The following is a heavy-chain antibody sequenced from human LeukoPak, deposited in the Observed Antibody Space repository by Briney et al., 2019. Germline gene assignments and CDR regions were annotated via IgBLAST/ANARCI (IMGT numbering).Heavy chain of an antibody. V-gene: IGHV1-46*03. CDR3: ARETAAGTTTISQAFDY. CDR2: INPSGGST. D-gene: IGHD6-13*01. J-gene: IGHJ4*02. CDR1: GYTFTSYY. Sequence: ASVKVSCKASGYTFTSYYMHWVRQAPGQGLEWMGIINPSGGSTSYAQKFQGRVTMTRDTSASTVYMELSNLRSEDTAVYYCARETAAGTTTISQAFDYWGQGTLVTVSS.